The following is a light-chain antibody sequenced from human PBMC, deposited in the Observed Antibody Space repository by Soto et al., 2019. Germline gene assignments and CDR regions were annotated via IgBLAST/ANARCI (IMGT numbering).Light chain of an antibody. J-gene: IGLJ3*02. CDR3: CSYAGSPWV. CDR2: DVS. Sequence: QSALTQPRSVSGSPGQSVTISCTGTSSDVGGYNYVSWYQQHPGKAPKLMIYDVSKRPSGVPDRFSGSKSGNTASLTISGLQAEDEADYHCCSYAGSPWVFGGGTKLTVL. V-gene: IGLV2-11*01. CDR1: SSDVGGYNY.